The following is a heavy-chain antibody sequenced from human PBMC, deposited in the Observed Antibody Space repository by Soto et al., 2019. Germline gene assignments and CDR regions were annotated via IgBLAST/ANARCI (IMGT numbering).Heavy chain of an antibody. D-gene: IGHD3-22*01. V-gene: IGHV1-69*12. CDR1: GGTFSSYA. CDR3: GRERYYYDSSGYYFVY. Sequence: QVQLVQSGAEVKKPGSSVKVSCKASGGTFSSYAISWVRQAPGQGLEWMGGIIPIFGTTDYAQKFQGRVTITEDESTSTAYMELSSLRSEHTAVYYCGRERYYYDSSGYYFVYWGQGTLVTVCS. J-gene: IGHJ4*02. CDR2: IIPIFGTT.